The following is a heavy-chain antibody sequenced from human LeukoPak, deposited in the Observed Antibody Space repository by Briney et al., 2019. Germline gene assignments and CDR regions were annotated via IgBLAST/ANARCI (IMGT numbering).Heavy chain of an antibody. CDR3: ARSYGVNPEDYFDY. CDR2: FGPEDGET. D-gene: IGHD4-17*01. V-gene: IGHV1-24*01. Sequence: EASVKVSCKVSGYTLTELSMHWVRQAPGKGLEWMGGFGPEDGETIYAQKFQGRVTMTEDTSTDTAYMELSSLRSEDTAVYYCARSYGVNPEDYFDYWGQGTLVTVSS. J-gene: IGHJ4*02. CDR1: GYTLTELS.